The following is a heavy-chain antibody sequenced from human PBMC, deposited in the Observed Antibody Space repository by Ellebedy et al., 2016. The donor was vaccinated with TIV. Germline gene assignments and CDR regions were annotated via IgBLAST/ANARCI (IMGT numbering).Heavy chain of an antibody. V-gene: IGHV3-23*01. J-gene: IGHJ3*02. CDR1: GFTFSSYA. Sequence: LSLTCAASGFTFSSYAMSWVRQAPGKGLEWVSAISGSGGSTYYADSVKGRFTISRDNSKNTLYLQMNSLRAEDTAVYYCTTELGYYDSSGYISLDAFDIWGQGTMVTVSS. CDR3: TTELGYYDSSGYISLDAFDI. D-gene: IGHD3-22*01. CDR2: ISGSGGST.